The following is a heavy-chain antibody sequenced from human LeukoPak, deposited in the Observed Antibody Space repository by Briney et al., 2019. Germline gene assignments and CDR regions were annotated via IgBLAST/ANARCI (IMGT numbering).Heavy chain of an antibody. D-gene: IGHD3-22*01. J-gene: IGHJ4*02. Sequence: SETLSLTCTVSVGSISSYYWSWIRQPPGKGLEWIGYISYSGSTNYNPSLKSRVTMSVDTSKNQFSLKLSSVTAADTAVYYCARVPSYYDSSGQGVHWGQGTLVTVSS. V-gene: IGHV4-59*01. CDR3: ARVPSYYDSSGQGVH. CDR2: ISYSGST. CDR1: VGSISSYY.